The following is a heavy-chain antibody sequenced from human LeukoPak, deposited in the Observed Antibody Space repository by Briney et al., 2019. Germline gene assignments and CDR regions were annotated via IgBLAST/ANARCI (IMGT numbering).Heavy chain of an antibody. CDR1: GFTFSSYA. J-gene: IGHJ5*02. V-gene: IGHV3-23*01. CDR3: AKDVRGAAADPDNWFDP. CDR2: ISGSGGST. Sequence: GGSLRLSCTASGFTFSSYAMRWVRQAPGKGLEWVSAISGSGGSTYYADSVKGRFTISRDNSKNTLYLQMNSLRAEDTAVYYCAKDVRGAAADPDNWFDPWGQGTLVSVSS. D-gene: IGHD6-13*01.